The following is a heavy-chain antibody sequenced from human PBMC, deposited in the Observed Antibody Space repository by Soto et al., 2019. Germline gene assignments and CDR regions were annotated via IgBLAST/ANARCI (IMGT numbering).Heavy chain of an antibody. CDR1: GGSISSGGYS. Sequence: QLQLQESGSGLVKPSQTLSLTCAVSGGSISSGGYSWSWIRQPPGKGLEWIGYIYHSGSTYYNPSLKSRVTISVDRSNNQFSLELSSVTAADTAVYYCARAKSDCSFDYWGQGTLVTVSS. V-gene: IGHV4-30-2*01. CDR3: ARAKSDCSFDY. D-gene: IGHD2-21*02. J-gene: IGHJ4*02. CDR2: IYHSGST.